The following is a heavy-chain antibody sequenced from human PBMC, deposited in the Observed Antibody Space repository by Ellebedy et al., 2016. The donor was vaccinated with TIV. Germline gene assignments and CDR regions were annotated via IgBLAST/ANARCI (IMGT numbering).Heavy chain of an antibody. Sequence: MPSETLSLTCTVSGGSIRSYYWSWIRQPPGKGLEWIGYMYYSGSTNYNPSLKSRVTISVDTTKNQFSLQLSSVTAADTAVYYCASYSGTYLDYWGQGTLVTVSS. CDR1: GGSIRSYY. CDR2: MYYSGST. J-gene: IGHJ4*02. V-gene: IGHV4-59*08. D-gene: IGHD1-26*01. CDR3: ASYSGTYLDY.